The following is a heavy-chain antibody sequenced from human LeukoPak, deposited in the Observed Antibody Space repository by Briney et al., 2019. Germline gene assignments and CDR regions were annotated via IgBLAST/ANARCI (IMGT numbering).Heavy chain of an antibody. CDR1: GYSISSSSW. J-gene: IGHJ5*02. CDR2: IYYSGTT. Sequence: PSDTLSLTCAVSGYSISSSSWWGWIRQPPGKGLEWIGYIYYSGTTYYNPSLKSRVTMSVDTSKNQFSPKLSSVTAVDTAVYYCARTDRQWSSVDPWGQGTLVTVSS. D-gene: IGHD6-19*01. CDR3: ARTDRQWSSVDP. V-gene: IGHV4-28*01.